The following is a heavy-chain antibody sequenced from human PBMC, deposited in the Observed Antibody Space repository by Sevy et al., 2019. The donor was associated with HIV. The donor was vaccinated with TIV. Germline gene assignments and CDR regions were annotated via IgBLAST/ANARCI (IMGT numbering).Heavy chain of an antibody. CDR1: GFTFSSYW. Sequence: GGCLRLSCAASGFTFSSYWMTCVRQAPGKGLEWVANMRQDGSEKYYVDSVKGRFTISRDNAKNSLYLQMNSLRAEDSAVYYCARGIYCSRSRLGLGYWGQGTRVPVSS. CDR3: ARGIYCSRSRLGLGY. V-gene: IGHV3-7*01. D-gene: IGHD3-10*01. CDR2: MRQDGSEK. J-gene: IGHJ4*02.